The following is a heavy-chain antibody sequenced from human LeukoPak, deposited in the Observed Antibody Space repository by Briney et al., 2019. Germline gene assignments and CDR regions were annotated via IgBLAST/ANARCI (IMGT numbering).Heavy chain of an antibody. CDR2: ISSSTSTI. D-gene: IGHD6-13*01. CDR3: AQQQLDLDY. J-gene: IGHJ4*02. CDR1: GFTFSSYS. V-gene: IGHV3-48*01. Sequence: GGSLRLSCAASGFTFSSYSMSWVRQAPGKGLEWISYISSSTSTIYYADSVKGRFTISRDNAKNSLYLQMNSLRAEDTAVYYCAQQQLDLDYWGQGTLVTVSS.